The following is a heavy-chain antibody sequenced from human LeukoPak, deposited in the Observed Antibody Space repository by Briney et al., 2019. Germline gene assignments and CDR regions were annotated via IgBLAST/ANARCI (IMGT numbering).Heavy chain of an antibody. CDR2: ISGSGGST. Sequence: PGGSLRLSCAASGFTFSSYAMSWVRQAPGKGLEWVSAISGSGGSTYYADSVKGRFTISRDNSKNVPELQIYSLRAADTAVYYCAKVSPYRPSSSSWYRGFVFDPWGQGTLVTVSS. J-gene: IGHJ5*02. D-gene: IGHD6-13*01. CDR1: GFTFSSYA. V-gene: IGHV3-23*01. CDR3: AKVSPYRPSSSSWYRGFVFDP.